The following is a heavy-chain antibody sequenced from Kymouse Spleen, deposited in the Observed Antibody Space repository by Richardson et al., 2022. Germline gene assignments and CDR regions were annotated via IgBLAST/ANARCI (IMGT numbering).Heavy chain of an antibody. V-gene: IGHV3-33*01. CDR1: GFTFSSYG. CDR3: ARVAGSGSYYYNWFDP. J-gene: IGHJ5*02. CDR2: IWYDGSNK. D-gene: IGHD3-10*01. Sequence: QVQLVESGGGVVQPGRSLRLSCAASGFTFSSYGMHWVRQAPGKGLEWVAVIWYDGSNKYYADSVKGRFTISRDNSKNTLYLQMNSLRAEDTAVYYCARVAGSGSYYYNWFDPWGQGTLVTVSS.